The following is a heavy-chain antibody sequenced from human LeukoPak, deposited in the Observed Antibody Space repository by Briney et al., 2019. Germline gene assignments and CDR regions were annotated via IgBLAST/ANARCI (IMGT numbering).Heavy chain of an antibody. J-gene: IGHJ3*02. V-gene: IGHV3-23*01. D-gene: IGHD5-18*01. CDR1: GFTFSSYA. CDR3: ARDMLGGQLWLFSFDI. CDR2: ISGSGGST. Sequence: GGSLRLSCAASGFTFSSYAMSWVRQAPGKGLEWVSAISGSGGSTYYADSAKGRFTISRDNSKNTLYLQMNSLRAEDTAVYYCARDMLGGQLWLFSFDIWGQGTMVTVSS.